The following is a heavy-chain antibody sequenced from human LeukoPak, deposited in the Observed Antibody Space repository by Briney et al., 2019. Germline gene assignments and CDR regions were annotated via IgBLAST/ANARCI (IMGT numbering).Heavy chain of an antibody. CDR2: VRGQAHGGTT. D-gene: IGHD4-17*01. Sequence: GGSLRLSCTTPGFTFNVYAMSWVRQAPGKGLEWVGFVRGQAHGGTTDYAASVKGRFTISRDDSRSIVYLQMNSLKTEDTAMYYCTRDGGDSGYWGQGTLVTVSS. CDR3: TRDGGDSGY. CDR1: GFTFNVYA. V-gene: IGHV3-49*04. J-gene: IGHJ4*02.